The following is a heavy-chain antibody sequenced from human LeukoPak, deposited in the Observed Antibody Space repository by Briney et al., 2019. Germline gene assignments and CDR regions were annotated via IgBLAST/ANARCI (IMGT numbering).Heavy chain of an antibody. Sequence: GESLKISCKGSGYSFTTYWIGWVRQMPGKGLEWIGIIFPGDSDTTYSPSLQGQVTISADTSINTAYLQWSSLKASDTAMYYCARRYYYDSSGYYADYWGQGTLVTVSS. D-gene: IGHD3-22*01. CDR2: IFPGDSDT. CDR3: ARRYYYDSSGYYADY. CDR1: GYSFTTYW. J-gene: IGHJ4*02. V-gene: IGHV5-51*01.